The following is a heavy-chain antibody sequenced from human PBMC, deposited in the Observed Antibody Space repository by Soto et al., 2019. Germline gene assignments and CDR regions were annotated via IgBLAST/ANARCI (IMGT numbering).Heavy chain of an antibody. Sequence: QVQLVESGGDVVQPGRSLRLSCAASGFTFSSRPMHWVRQAPGKGLEWVSVISSDGRSEYYADSVKRRLTISRDNSKNTDYLQMNRLRAEETAVDSCARDLEYRCFAYWGQGTLVTVSS. CDR2: ISSDGRSE. D-gene: IGHD2-2*02. J-gene: IGHJ4*02. V-gene: IGHV3-30*04. CDR3: ARDLEYRCFAY. CDR1: GFTFSSRP.